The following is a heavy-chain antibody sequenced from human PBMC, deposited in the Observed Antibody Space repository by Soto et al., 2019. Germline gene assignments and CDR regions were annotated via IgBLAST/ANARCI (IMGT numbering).Heavy chain of an antibody. V-gene: IGHV4-59*01. J-gene: IGHJ4*02. Sequence: PSETLSLTCTVSGGSISSYYWNWIRQPPGKGLEWIGYIYYTGSTKYNPSLKSRVTISVDTSNDQFSLRLSSVTAADTAVYFCARDKYSGGEFDYWGQGTLVTVS. CDR3: ARDKYSGGEFDY. CDR2: IYYTGST. CDR1: GGSISSYY. D-gene: IGHD6-19*01.